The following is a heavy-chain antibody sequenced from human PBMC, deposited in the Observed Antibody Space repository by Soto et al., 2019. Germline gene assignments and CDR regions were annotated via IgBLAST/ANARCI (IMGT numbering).Heavy chain of an antibody. J-gene: IGHJ5*02. Sequence: ASVKVSCKASGYTFTSYAMHWVRQAPGQRLEWMGWINAGNGNTKYSQKFQGRVTITRDTSASTAYMELSSLRSEDTAVSYCARALSGIAVARNWFDPWGQGTLVTVSS. CDR2: INAGNGNT. CDR1: GYTFTSYA. CDR3: ARALSGIAVARNWFDP. V-gene: IGHV1-3*01. D-gene: IGHD6-19*01.